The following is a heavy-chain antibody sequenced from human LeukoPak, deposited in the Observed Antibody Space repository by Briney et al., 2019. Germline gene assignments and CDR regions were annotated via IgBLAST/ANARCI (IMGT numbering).Heavy chain of an antibody. V-gene: IGHV1-8*01. J-gene: IGHJ4*02. Sequence: GASVKVSSKASGYTFSTCDINWVRQAPGQGLEWMGWMNPNSGNTGFAHKFQGRVTMTRDTSINTAYMELNSLRSDDTAVYYCARVLGSISHWGQGTLVTVSS. CDR3: ARVLGSISH. D-gene: IGHD1-1*01. CDR1: GYTFSTCD. CDR2: MNPNSGNT.